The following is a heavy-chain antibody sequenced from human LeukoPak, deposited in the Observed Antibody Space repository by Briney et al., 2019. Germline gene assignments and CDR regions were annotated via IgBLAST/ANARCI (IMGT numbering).Heavy chain of an antibody. CDR3: AKAKLLWFGELLNFDY. V-gene: IGHV3-43*02. J-gene: IGHJ4*02. Sequence: GGSLRLSCAASGFTFDDYAMHWVRQAPGKGLEWVSLISGDGGSTYYADSVKGRFTISRDNSKNSPYLQMNSLRTEDTALYYCAKAKLLWFGELLNFDYWGQGTLVTVSS. CDR2: ISGDGGST. CDR1: GFTFDDYA. D-gene: IGHD3-10*01.